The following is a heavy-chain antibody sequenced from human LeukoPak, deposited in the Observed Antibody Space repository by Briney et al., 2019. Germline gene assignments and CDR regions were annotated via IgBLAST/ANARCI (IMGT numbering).Heavy chain of an antibody. D-gene: IGHD2-15*01. CDR1: GFTFSTYT. CDR3: ARGAYCSGGRCPGAFDI. Sequence: PGGSLRLSCAASGFTFSTYTMSWVRQAPGKGLEWVSSISSSGNYLFYVDSVKGRFTISRDNAKNSLYLQMNSLRAEDTAVYYCARGAYCSGGRCPGAFDIWGQGTMVTVSS. CDR2: ISSSGNYL. V-gene: IGHV3-21*01. J-gene: IGHJ3*02.